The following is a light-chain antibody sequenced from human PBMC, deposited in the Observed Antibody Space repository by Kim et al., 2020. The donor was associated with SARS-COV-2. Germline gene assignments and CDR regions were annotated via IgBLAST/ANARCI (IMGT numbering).Light chain of an antibody. CDR2: QDT. Sequence: VSPGQTSSITCSGDKLGDKYACWYQQKPGQSPVLVIYQDTKRPSGIPERFSGSNSGNTATLTISGTQAMDEADYYCQAWDSSTAVFGGGTQLTVL. V-gene: IGLV3-1*01. J-gene: IGLJ3*02. CDR3: QAWDSSTAV. CDR1: KLGDKY.